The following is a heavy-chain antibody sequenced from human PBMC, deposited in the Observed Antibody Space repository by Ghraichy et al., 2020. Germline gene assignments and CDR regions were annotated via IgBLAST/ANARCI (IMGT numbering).Heavy chain of an antibody. Sequence: SETLSLTCTVSGGSISSSSYYWGWIRQPPGKGLEWIGSIYYSGSTYYNPSLKSRVTISVDTSKNQFSLKLSSVTAADTAVYYCARRYLDIAARTKTWYFDLWGRGTLVTVSS. V-gene: IGHV4-39*01. D-gene: IGHD6-6*01. CDR2: IYYSGST. CDR3: ARRYLDIAARTKTWYFDL. CDR1: GGSISSSSYY. J-gene: IGHJ2*01.